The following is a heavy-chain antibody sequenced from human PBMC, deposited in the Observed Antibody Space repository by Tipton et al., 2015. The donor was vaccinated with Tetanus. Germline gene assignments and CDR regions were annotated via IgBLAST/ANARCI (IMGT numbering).Heavy chain of an antibody. V-gene: IGHV4-4*07. CDR1: GGSTHGFY. D-gene: IGHD2-8*02. CDR2: IYASGST. J-gene: IGHJ3*02. Sequence: GSLRLSCTVSGGSTHGFYWAWIRQSAKKGLEWIGRIYASGSTIFNPSLKSRVAMSMDTSRNQISLTLTSVTVADTAVYYCARVLRYFTTGGWDDAFDIWGQGTMVTVSS. CDR3: ARVLRYFTTGGWDDAFDI.